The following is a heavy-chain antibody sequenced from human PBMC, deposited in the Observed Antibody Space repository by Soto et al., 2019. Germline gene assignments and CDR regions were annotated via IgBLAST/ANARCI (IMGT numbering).Heavy chain of an antibody. Sequence: PSDRLCQTGSAGIRPTRPYFLSRLRQPPGKGLEWIGYIFYSGSTNYNPSLTSRVTISVDTSKNQFSLTLSTVTAADTAVYYCARGRYYRWRPPTKHFAYW. D-gene: IGHD1-26*01. V-gene: IGHV4-59*07. CDR1: IRPTRPYF. J-gene: IGHJ4*01. CDR2: IFYSGST. CDR3: ARGRYYRWRPPTKHFAY.